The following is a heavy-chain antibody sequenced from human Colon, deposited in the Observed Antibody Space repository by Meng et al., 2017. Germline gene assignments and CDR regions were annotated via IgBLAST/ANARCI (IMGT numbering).Heavy chain of an antibody. J-gene: IGHJ4*02. Sequence: GGSLRLSCAASGFTFSNYWMSWVRQAPGKGLEWVSYISGSGNTIHYADSVRGRFTISRDNAENSLSLQMNSLTAADTAVYYCARAKNGHAWGFDSWGQGTLVTVSS. D-gene: IGHD2-8*01. CDR2: ISGSGNTI. V-gene: IGHV3-11*01. CDR3: ARAKNGHAWGFDS. CDR1: GFTFSNYW.